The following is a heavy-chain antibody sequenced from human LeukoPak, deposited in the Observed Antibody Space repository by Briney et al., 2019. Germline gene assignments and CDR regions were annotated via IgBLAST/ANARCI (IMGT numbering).Heavy chain of an antibody. CDR2: IYSGGST. CDR1: GFTVSSNY. D-gene: IGHD2-8*01. J-gene: IGHJ4*02. V-gene: IGHV3-53*01. Sequence: GGSLRLSCAASGFTVSSNYMSWVRQAPGKGLEWVSVIYSGGSTYYADSVKGRFTTSRDNSKNTLYLQMNSLRAEDTAVYYCASDYCTNGVCYPHWGQGTLVTVSS. CDR3: ASDYCTNGVCYPH.